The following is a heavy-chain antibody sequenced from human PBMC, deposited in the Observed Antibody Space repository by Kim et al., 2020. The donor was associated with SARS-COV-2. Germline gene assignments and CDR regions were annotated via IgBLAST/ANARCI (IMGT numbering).Heavy chain of an antibody. Sequence: GGSLRLSCAASGFTFSSYSMNWVRQAPGKGLEWVSSISSSSSYIYYADSVKGRFTISRDNAKNSLYLQMNSLRAEDTAVYYCARDVPVSVLRIAARRGEFDYWGQGTLVTVSS. J-gene: IGHJ4*02. CDR3: ARDVPVSVLRIAARRGEFDY. V-gene: IGHV3-21*01. D-gene: IGHD6-6*01. CDR2: ISSSSSYI. CDR1: GFTFSSYS.